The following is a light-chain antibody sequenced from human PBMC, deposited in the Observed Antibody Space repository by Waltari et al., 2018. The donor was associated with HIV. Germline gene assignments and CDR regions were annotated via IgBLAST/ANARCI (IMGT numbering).Light chain of an antibody. Sequence: QSALTQPRSVSGSPGQSVTISCTGTSSGFGGYNYVSWYQQHPNKAPKLMIYDVTKRPSGVPDRFSGSKSGNTASLTSSGLQADDEADYYCCAYAGSYTLFGGGTKVTVL. CDR1: SSGFGGYNY. CDR2: DVT. CDR3: CAYAGSYTL. J-gene: IGLJ3*02. V-gene: IGLV2-11*01.